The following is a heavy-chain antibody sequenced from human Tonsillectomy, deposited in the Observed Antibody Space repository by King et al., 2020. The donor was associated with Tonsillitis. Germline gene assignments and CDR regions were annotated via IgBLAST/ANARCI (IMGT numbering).Heavy chain of an antibody. D-gene: IGHD6-19*01. CDR3: AKDRQWRKPPGNFYYYGMDV. CDR2: VRYDGSNK. V-gene: IGHV3-30*02. J-gene: IGHJ6*02. Sequence: VQLVESGGGVVQPGGSLRLSCAASGFTFSSYGMHWVRQAPGKGLEWVAFVRYDGSNKYYADSVKGRFTISRDFSKNTLYLQMNSLRAEETAVYYCAKDRQWRKPPGNFYYYGMDVWGQGTTVTVSS. CDR1: GFTFSSYG.